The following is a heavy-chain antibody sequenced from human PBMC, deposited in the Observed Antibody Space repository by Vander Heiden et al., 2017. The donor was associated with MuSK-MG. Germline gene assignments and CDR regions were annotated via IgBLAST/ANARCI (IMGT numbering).Heavy chain of an antibody. D-gene: IGHD3-22*01. J-gene: IGHJ4*01. Sequence: QVQLQESGPGLVKPSQTLSLPCTVSGGSTSSGTYYWSWIRQHPGKGLEWIGYIYYSGNTYYNPSLKSRVTISVDTSENQFSLKLSSVTAADTAVYYCAMSSSYYYLDYWGHGTLVTVSS. CDR2: IYYSGNT. CDR1: GGSTSSGTYY. CDR3: AMSSSYYYLDY. V-gene: IGHV4-31*03.